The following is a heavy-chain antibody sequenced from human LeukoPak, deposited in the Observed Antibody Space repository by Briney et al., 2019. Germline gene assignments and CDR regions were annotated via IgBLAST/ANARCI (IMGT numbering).Heavy chain of an antibody. CDR3: ARGLIVAAGTDY. J-gene: IGHJ4*02. CDR1: GFTFSDYW. CDR2: INSDGSST. D-gene: IGHD6-13*01. V-gene: IGHV3-74*01. Sequence: GGSVRLSCEASGFTFSDYWMHWVRQVPGKGLVWVSHINSDGSSTSYADSVKGRFTISRDNAKNTLYLEMNSLRAEDTAVYYCARGLIVAAGTDYWGQGTLVTVSS.